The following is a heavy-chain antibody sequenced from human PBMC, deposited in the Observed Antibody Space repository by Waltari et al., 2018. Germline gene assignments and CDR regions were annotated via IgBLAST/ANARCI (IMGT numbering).Heavy chain of an antibody. D-gene: IGHD6-13*01. J-gene: IGHJ3*02. CDR2: IYYRGST. Sequence: QVQLQESGPRLVKPSETLSLPCTVSGGSMRHFYWSWIRQPPGKGLEWIGYIYYRGSTNYNPSLKSRVTISVDTSKNQFSLELNSVTAADTALYYCARSTWYLGAFDIWGQGTLVTVSS. V-gene: IGHV4-59*01. CDR1: GGSMRHFY. CDR3: ARSTWYLGAFDI.